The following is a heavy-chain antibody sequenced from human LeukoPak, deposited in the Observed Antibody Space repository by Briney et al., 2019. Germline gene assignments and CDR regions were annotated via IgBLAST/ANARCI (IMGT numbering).Heavy chain of an antibody. CDR3: ARFWGGEDYFAS. V-gene: IGHV4-39*01. D-gene: IGHD4-17*01. CDR2: ILYSGST. CDR1: GDSISSRTHY. J-gene: IGHJ4*02. Sequence: SETLSLTCSVSGDSISSRTHYWDWIRQPPGKGLEWIASILYSGSTYYNPSLKTRVTISIDTSKSRFSLKLRSVTAADTAVFYCARFWGGEDYFASWGQGTLVTVSS.